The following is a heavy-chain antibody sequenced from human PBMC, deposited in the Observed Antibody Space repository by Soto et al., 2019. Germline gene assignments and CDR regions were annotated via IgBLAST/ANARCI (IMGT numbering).Heavy chain of an antibody. CDR2: IYYSGST. CDR1: GGSISSGGYY. D-gene: IGHD3-10*01. J-gene: IGHJ5*02. Sequence: QVQLQESGPGLVKPSQTLSLTCTVSGGSISSGGYYWSWIRQHPGKGLEWIGYIYYSGSTYYNPFLKRRVTISVDTSKNQFSLKLSSVTAAETAVYYCARGPYYYGSGSFHNWFDPWGQGTLVTVSS. V-gene: IGHV4-31*03. CDR3: ARGPYYYGSGSFHNWFDP.